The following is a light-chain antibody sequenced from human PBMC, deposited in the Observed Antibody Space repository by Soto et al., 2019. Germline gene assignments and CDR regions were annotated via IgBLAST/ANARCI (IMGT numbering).Light chain of an antibody. CDR3: QHRSNWPWT. V-gene: IGKV3D-20*02. J-gene: IGKJ1*01. Sequence: IVMTHSLATLSVSPGERATLSCRASQSVSSNFLDWYQQKPGQAPRLLIYDASNKATGIPARFSGSGSGTDFTLTISSLEPEDFAVYYCQHRSNWPWTFGQGTKVDIK. CDR1: QSVSSNF. CDR2: DAS.